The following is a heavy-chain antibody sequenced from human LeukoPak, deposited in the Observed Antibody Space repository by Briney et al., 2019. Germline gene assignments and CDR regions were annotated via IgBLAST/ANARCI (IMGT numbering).Heavy chain of an antibody. Sequence: SETLSLTCTVSGGSISSYYWSWIRQPPGKGLEWIGYIYYSGSTNYNPSLKSRVTISVDTSKNQFSLKLSSVTAADTAVYYCARGFYRSRDGGFDYWGQGTLVTVSS. V-gene: IGHV4-59*01. D-gene: IGHD6-13*01. CDR2: IYYSGST. J-gene: IGHJ4*02. CDR1: GGSISSYY. CDR3: ARGFYRSRDGGFDY.